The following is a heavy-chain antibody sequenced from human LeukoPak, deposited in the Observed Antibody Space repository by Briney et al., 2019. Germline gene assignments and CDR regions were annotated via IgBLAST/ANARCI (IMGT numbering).Heavy chain of an antibody. CDR1: GGTFSSYA. D-gene: IGHD1-1*01. J-gene: IGHJ6*03. V-gene: IGHV1-69*01. CDR3: ARDLSTTGLVPHYYYYMDV. Sequence: SVKVSCKASGGTFSSYAISWVRQAPGQGLEWMGGIIPIFGTANYAQKFQGRVTITADDSTSTDYMELSSLRSEDTAVYYCARDLSTTGLVPHYYYYMDVWGKGTTVTVSS. CDR2: IIPIFGTA.